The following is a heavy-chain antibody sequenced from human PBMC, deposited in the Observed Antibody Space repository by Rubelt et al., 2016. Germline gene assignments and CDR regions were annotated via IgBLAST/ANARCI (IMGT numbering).Heavy chain of an antibody. CDR2: IKFDEIET. V-gene: IGHV3-7*03. J-gene: IGHJ4*02. CDR3: AKSGCSGGSCYFYYFDS. D-gene: IGHD2-15*01. Sequence: GKGLEWVANIKFDEIETYSVDSVKGRFTISRDNAKNSLFLQMNSLRAEDTAIYYCAKSGCSGGSCYFYYFDSWGQGTLVTVSS.